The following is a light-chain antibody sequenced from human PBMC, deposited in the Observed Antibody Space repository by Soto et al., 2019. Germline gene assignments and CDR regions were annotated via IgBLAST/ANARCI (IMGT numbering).Light chain of an antibody. V-gene: IGLV2-23*01. Sequence: QSALTQPASVSGSPGQSITISCTGTSSDVGSYNLVSWYQQHPGKAPKLMIYEGSKRPTGVSNRFSGSKSANTASLTISGLQAEDEAEYYCCSYGVRSTYVFGGGTKLTVL. CDR2: EGS. CDR3: CSYGVRSTYV. CDR1: SSDVGSYNL. J-gene: IGLJ3*02.